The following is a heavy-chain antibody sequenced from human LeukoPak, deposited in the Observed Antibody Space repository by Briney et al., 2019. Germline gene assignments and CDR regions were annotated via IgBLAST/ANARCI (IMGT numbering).Heavy chain of an antibody. CDR3: ARAVVPAAIYYYYYGMDV. V-gene: IGHV4-31*11. CDR2: IYYSGST. D-gene: IGHD2-2*01. Sequence: SETLSLTCAVYGGSFSSYYWSWIRQHPGKGLEWIGYIYYSGSTYYNPSLKSRVTISVDTSKNQFSLKLSSVTAADTAVYYCARAVVPAAIYYYYYGMDVWGKGTTVTVSS. CDR1: GGSFSSYY. J-gene: IGHJ6*04.